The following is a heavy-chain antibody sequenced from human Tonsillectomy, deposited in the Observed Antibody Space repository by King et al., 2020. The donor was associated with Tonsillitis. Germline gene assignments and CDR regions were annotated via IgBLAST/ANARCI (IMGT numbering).Heavy chain of an antibody. Sequence: QLQESGPGLVKPSETLSLTCTVSGGSISSNSYYWGWIRQPPGKGLEWIGSMYYSGSTYYNPSLKSRVTISVDTSKNQVSLKLSSVTAADTAVYYCARQRAYYNSSGYWYYFDYWGQGTLVTVSS. CDR2: MYYSGST. CDR3: ARQRAYYNSSGYWYYFDY. CDR1: GGSISSNSYY. V-gene: IGHV4-39*01. D-gene: IGHD3-22*01. J-gene: IGHJ4*02.